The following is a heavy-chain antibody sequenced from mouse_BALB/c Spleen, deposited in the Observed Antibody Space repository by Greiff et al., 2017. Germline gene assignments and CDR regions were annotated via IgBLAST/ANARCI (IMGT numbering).Heavy chain of an antibody. D-gene: IGHD2-4*01. V-gene: IGHV5-9-4*01. Sequence: EVHLVESGGGLVKPGGSLKLSCAASGFTFSSYAMSWVRQSPEKRLEWVAEISSGGSYTYYPDTVTGRFTISRDNAKNTLYLEMSSLRSEDTAMYYCARDGNDYERFAYWGQGTLVTVSA. J-gene: IGHJ3*01. CDR1: GFTFSSYA. CDR2: ISSGGSYT. CDR3: ARDGNDYERFAY.